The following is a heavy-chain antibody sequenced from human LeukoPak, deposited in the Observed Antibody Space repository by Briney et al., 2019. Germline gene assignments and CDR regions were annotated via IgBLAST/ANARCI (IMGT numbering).Heavy chain of an antibody. Sequence: GGSLRLSCTASGYMFSDYYMSWIRQAPDKGLEWLSYISHSGSTIYYADSVKGRFTISRDNAKDSLYLQMNSLRAEDTALYYCATYGSGSGTFFDSWGQGTLVTVSS. CDR2: ISHSGSTI. CDR1: GYMFSDYY. V-gene: IGHV3-11*04. J-gene: IGHJ4*01. D-gene: IGHD3-10*01. CDR3: ATYGSGSGTFFDS.